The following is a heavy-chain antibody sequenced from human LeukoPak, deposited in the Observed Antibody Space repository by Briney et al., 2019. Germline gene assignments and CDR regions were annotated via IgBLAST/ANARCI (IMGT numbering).Heavy chain of an antibody. J-gene: IGHJ5*02. D-gene: IGHD3-9*01. Sequence: GGSLRLSCAASGFTFSSYAMSWVRQAPGKGLEWVSAISGSGGSTYYADSVKGRFTISRDNSKNTLYLQMNSLRAEDTAVYYCAKDPGITIFANWFDPWGQGTLVTVSS. CDR3: AKDPGITIFANWFDP. V-gene: IGHV3-23*01. CDR2: ISGSGGST. CDR1: GFTFSSYA.